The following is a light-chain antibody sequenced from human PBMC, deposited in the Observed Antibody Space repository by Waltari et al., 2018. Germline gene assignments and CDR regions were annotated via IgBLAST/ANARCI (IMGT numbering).Light chain of an antibody. J-gene: IGKJ3*01. Sequence: DIVMTQSPDSLAVSLGERATINCKSSQSVLYSANNKNYLAWYQQKPGQPPELLIYWASTRESGVPDRFSGSGSGTDFTLTISSLLAEDVALYYCQQYYTTPPTCGPGTKVDIK. V-gene: IGKV4-1*01. CDR1: QSVLYSANNKNY. CDR2: WAS. CDR3: QQYYTTPPT.